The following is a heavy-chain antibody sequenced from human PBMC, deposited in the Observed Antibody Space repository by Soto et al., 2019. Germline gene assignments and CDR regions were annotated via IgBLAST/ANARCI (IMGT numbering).Heavy chain of an antibody. CDR2: VTGSGSQI. V-gene: IGHV3-23*01. Sequence: GGSLRLSCAASGFTISTYAMTWVRQAPGKGLECVSGVTGSGSQIYYADSVKGRFTISKDNSKNTLYLQMSSLREEDTALYYCAKDAVYRDGLWLTDSWGQGTLVTVSS. CDR3: AKDAVYRDGLWLTDS. CDR1: GFTISTYA. J-gene: IGHJ5*02. D-gene: IGHD2-21*01.